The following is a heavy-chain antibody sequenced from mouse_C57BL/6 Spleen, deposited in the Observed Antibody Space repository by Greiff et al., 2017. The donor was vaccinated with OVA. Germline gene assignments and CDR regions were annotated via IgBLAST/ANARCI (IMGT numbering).Heavy chain of an antibody. V-gene: IGHV14-4*01. Sequence: VQLKQSGAELVRPGASVKLSCTASGFNIKDDYMHWVKQRPEQGLEWIGWIDPENGDTEYASKFQGKATITADTSSNTAYLQLSSLTSEDTAVYYCTQIYTMDYWGQGTSVTVSS. J-gene: IGHJ4*01. CDR2: IDPENGDT. CDR3: TQIYTMDY. CDR1: GFNIKDDY.